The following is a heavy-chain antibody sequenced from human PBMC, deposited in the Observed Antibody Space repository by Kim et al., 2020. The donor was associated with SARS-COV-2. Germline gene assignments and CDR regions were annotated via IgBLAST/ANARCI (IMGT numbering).Heavy chain of an antibody. J-gene: IGHJ3*02. Sequence: ASVKVSCKASGYTFTSYGISWVRQAPGQGLEWMGWISAYNGNTNYAQKLQGRVTMTTDTSTSTAYMELRSLRSDDTAVYYCARGTVTTVTTPGGALDIWGQGTMVTVSS. CDR3: ARGTVTTVTTPGGALDI. CDR2: ISAYNGNT. CDR1: GYTFTSYG. D-gene: IGHD4-17*01. V-gene: IGHV1-18*04.